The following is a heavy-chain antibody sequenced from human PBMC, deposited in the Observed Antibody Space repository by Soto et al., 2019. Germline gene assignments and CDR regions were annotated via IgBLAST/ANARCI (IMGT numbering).Heavy chain of an antibody. Sequence: GPSVKVSCKASGGTFSSYAISWVRQAPGQGLEWMGGIIPIFGTANYAQKFQGRVTITADESTSTAYMELSSLRSEDTAVYYCARAPSSVYDILTGYSLWGRGTLVTVSS. V-gene: IGHV1-69*13. CDR1: GGTFSSYA. D-gene: IGHD3-9*01. J-gene: IGHJ2*01. CDR3: ARAPSSVYDILTGYSL. CDR2: IIPIFGTA.